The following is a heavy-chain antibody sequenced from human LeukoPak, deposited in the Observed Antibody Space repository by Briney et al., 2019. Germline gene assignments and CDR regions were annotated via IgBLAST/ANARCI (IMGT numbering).Heavy chain of an antibody. D-gene: IGHD2-8*02. CDR2: VNPNSGDT. V-gene: IGHV1-8*02. CDR3: ARVDTGLTY. Sequence: GASVKVSCKASGYTFTTFEISWVRQAPGQGLEWMGWVNPNSGDTGYAQQIQGRVNPTRNTAIATAYMELSSLKSEDTAVYYCARVDTGLTYWGQGTLIIVSS. CDR1: GYTFTTFE. J-gene: IGHJ4*02.